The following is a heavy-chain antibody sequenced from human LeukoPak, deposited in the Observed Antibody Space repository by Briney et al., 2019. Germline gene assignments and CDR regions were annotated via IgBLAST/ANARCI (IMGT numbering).Heavy chain of an antibody. CDR3: ARDPSSGYYLPIDY. J-gene: IGHJ4*02. D-gene: IGHD3-22*01. CDR2: ISSSSSTI. CDR1: GFTFSSYS. V-gene: IGHV3-48*01. Sequence: GGSLRLSCAASGFTFSSYSMNWVRQAPGKGLEGVSYISSSSSTIYYADSVKGRFTISRDNAKNSLYLQMNSLRAEDTAVYYCARDPSSGYYLPIDYWGQGTLVTVSS.